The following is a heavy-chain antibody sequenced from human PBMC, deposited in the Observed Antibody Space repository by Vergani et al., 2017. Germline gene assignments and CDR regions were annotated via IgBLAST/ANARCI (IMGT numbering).Heavy chain of an antibody. J-gene: IGHJ5*02. CDR2: IYPADSDT. CDR3: ARVTTVNNYASRLQYNWFDP. Sequence: EVQLVQSGAEVKKPGESLKISCKGSGYSFTDYWIGWVRQMPGIGLEWMGIIYPADSDTRYSPSFQGQVTISADKSISTAYLQWSSLKASDTAMYYCARVTTVNNYASRLQYNWFDPWGQGTLVTVSS. D-gene: IGHD4-11*01. V-gene: IGHV5-51*01. CDR1: GYSFTDYW.